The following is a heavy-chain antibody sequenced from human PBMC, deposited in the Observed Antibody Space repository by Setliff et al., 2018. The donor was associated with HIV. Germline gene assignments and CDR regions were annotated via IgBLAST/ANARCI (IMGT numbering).Heavy chain of an antibody. V-gene: IGHV1-2*06. CDR1: GYTVTEFY. J-gene: IGHJ5*02. D-gene: IGHD5-12*01. Sequence: ASVKVACKASGYTVTEFYIHWVRQAPGQGLAWIGRINPKSGVADYLKKFQGRVTMTTDTSTNTAHMELIRPRFDDTAVYYCARAHFLVAMTRNWFDPWGQGTLVTVSS. CDR2: INPKSGVA. CDR3: ARAHFLVAMTRNWFDP.